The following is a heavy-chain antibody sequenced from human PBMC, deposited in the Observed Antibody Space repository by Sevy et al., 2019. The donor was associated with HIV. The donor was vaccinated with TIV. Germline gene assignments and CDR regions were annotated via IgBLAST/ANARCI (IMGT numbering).Heavy chain of an antibody. J-gene: IGHJ3*02. CDR3: ARDLTTVTTFSSVLDI. CDR1: GFTFSSYA. D-gene: IGHD4-17*01. Sequence: GGSLRLSCAASGFTFSSYAMHWVRQAPGKGLEWVAVISYDGSNKYYADSVKGRFTISRDNSKNTLYLQVNSLRAEDTAVYYCARDLTTVTTFSSVLDIWGQGTMVTVSS. CDR2: ISYDGSNK. V-gene: IGHV3-30-3*01.